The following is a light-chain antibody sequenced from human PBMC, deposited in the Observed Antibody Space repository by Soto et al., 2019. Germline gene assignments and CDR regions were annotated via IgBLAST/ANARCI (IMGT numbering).Light chain of an antibody. CDR3: MPGTPWPPIT. V-gene: IGKV2-30*01. CDR2: NVS. J-gene: IGKJ5*01. CDR1: QSLVYSDGNTY. Sequence: DVVMTQSPLSLPVTLGQPASISCRSSQSLVYSDGNTYLNWFQQRPGQSPRRLIYNVSKRDSGVPDRFNGGGSGTDFTLKISRVEAEDVGVYCGMPGTPWPPITFGQGTRLEIK.